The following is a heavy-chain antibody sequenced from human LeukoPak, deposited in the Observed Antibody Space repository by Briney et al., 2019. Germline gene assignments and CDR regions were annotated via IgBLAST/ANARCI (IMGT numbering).Heavy chain of an antibody. Sequence: GASVKVSCKVSGYTLSELSIHWVRPTPGKGLEWMGGFDPEDGEATYAQQFQGRVTVTEDTSSDTAYMELSSLRSEDTAVYYCAARPGGYASFDIWGQGTMVTVSS. CDR1: GYTLSELS. J-gene: IGHJ3*02. D-gene: IGHD3-16*01. CDR3: AARPGGYASFDI. CDR2: FDPEDGEA. V-gene: IGHV1-24*01.